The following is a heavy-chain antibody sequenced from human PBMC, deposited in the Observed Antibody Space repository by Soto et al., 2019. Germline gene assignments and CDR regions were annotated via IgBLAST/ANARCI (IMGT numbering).Heavy chain of an antibody. V-gene: IGHV3-23*01. CDR2: ISGSGGST. CDR1: GFTFSSYA. Sequence: GGSLRLSCAASGFTFSSYAMSWVRQAPGKGLEWVSAISGSGGSTYYADSVKGRFTISRDDSKNTLYLQMNSLRAEDTAVYYCAIGSGYFPYAFDIWGKGTMVTVSS. D-gene: IGHD3-3*01. J-gene: IGHJ3*02. CDR3: AIGSGYFPYAFDI.